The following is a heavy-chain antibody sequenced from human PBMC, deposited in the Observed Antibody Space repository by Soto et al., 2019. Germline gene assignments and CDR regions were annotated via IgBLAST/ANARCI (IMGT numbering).Heavy chain of an antibody. CDR2: IDAVGAGT. V-gene: IGHV3-74*01. Sequence: EVQLVQSGGGSVQPGGSLRLSCAASGFTFTNYWMHWVRQVPGKGLVWVSRIDAVGAGTSYSDSVRGRFTISRDYAENMLYLQMNSLRAEDTAVYYCTTFFEYWGQGTLVTVSS. CDR3: TTFFEY. J-gene: IGHJ4*02. CDR1: GFTFTNYW.